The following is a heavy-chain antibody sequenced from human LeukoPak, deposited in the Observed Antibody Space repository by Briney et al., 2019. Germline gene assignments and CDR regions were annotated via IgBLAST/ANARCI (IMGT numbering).Heavy chain of an antibody. Sequence: PSETLSLTCTVSGYSISSGYYWGWIRQPPGKGLEWIGSIYHSGSTNYNPSLKSRVTISVDTSKNQFSLKLSSVTAADTAVYYCARGDAKKYCSGGSCYRRNYYYYMDVWGKGTTVTVSS. CDR3: ARGDAKKYCSGGSCYRRNYYYYMDV. CDR2: IYHSGST. V-gene: IGHV4-38-2*02. CDR1: GYSISSGYY. D-gene: IGHD2-15*01. J-gene: IGHJ6*03.